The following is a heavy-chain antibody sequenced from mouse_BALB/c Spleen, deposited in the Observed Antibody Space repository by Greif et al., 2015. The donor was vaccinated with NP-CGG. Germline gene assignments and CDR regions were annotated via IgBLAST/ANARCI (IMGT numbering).Heavy chain of an antibody. CDR3: NTPYPWFAY. CDR1: GFNIKDYY. Sequence: VQLQQSGAELVRSGASVKLSCTASGFNIKDYYMHWVKQRPEQGLEWIGWIDPENGDTEYAPKFQGKATMTADTSSNTAYLQLSSLTSEDTAVYYCNTPYPWFAYWGQGTLVTVSA. V-gene: IGHV14-4*02. CDR2: IDPENGDT. J-gene: IGHJ3*01.